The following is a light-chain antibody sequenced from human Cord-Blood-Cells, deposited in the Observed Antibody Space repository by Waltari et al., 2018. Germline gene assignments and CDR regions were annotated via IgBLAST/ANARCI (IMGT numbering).Light chain of an antibody. J-gene: IGKJ5*01. CDR2: GAY. V-gene: IGKV3-15*01. CDR3: QQYNNWPIT. CDR1: QSARSN. Sequence: SRRATQSARSNFAWYQQKPGQATSLRISGAYTRATGIPAMFSGSGSETEFTLTMSSLHSKDLAVYYCQQYNNWPITFGQGPRLEI.